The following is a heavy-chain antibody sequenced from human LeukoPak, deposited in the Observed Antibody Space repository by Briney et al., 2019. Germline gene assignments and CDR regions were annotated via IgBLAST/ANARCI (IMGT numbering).Heavy chain of an antibody. CDR1: GFTFSSYA. Sequence: GGSLRLSCAASGFTFSSYATTWVRQAPGKGLEWVSAISGSGGSTYYADSVKGRFTISRDNSKNTLYLQMNSLRAEDTAVYYCAKDYSKTSYYGSGTYYRPNWFDPWGQGTLVTVSS. D-gene: IGHD3-10*01. J-gene: IGHJ5*02. CDR3: AKDYSKTSYYGSGTYYRPNWFDP. CDR2: ISGSGGST. V-gene: IGHV3-23*01.